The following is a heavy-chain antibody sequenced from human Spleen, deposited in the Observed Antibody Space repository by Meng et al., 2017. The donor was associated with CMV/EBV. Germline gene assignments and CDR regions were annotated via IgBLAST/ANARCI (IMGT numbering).Heavy chain of an antibody. J-gene: IGHJ4*02. D-gene: IGHD1-26*01. CDR1: GDSVSSNSVA. Sequence: QVQLRQSGPGIVKPSHTLSLTCVISGDSVSSNSVAWAWIRQSPSRGLEWLGRTYYRSKWYNDYAMFVKSRITISQDTSKNQFSLQLNSVTPEDTAVYYCARHNGGTYRFDCWGQGTLVTVPS. V-gene: IGHV6-1*01. CDR2: TYYRSKWYN. CDR3: ARHNGGTYRFDC.